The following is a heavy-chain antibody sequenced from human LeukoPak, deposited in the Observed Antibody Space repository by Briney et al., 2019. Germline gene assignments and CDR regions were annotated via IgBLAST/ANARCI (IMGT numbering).Heavy chain of an antibody. V-gene: IGHV4-59*01. CDR2: IYYSGST. J-gene: IGHJ5*02. D-gene: IGHD6-13*01. Sequence: SETLSLTCTVSGGSISSYYWSWIRQPPGKGLEWIGYIYYSGSTNYNPSLKSRVTISVDTSKNQFSLKLSSVTAADTAVYYCARERRGYSSSWYWGFDPWGQGTLVTVSS. CDR3: ARERRGYSSSWYWGFDP. CDR1: GGSISSYY.